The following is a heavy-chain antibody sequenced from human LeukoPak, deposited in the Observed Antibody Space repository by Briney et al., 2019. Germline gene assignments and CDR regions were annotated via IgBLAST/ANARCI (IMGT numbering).Heavy chain of an antibody. J-gene: IGHJ1*01. D-gene: IGHD6-13*01. CDR2: ISSSSSYI. Sequence: PGGSLRLSCAASGFTFSSYSMNWVRQAPGKGLEWVSSISSSSSYIYYADSVKGRFTTSRDNAKNSLDLQMNSLKVEDTAVYYCATPAAGPGAEYSLYWGQGTLVIVSS. V-gene: IGHV3-21*01. CDR1: GFTFSSYS. CDR3: ATPAAGPGAEYSLY.